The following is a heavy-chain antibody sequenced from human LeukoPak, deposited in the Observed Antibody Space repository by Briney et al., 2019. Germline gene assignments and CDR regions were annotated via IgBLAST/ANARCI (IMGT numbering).Heavy chain of an antibody. Sequence: GGSLRLSCAASGLTFRNYAMSWVRQAPGKGLEWVSAISGSGGSTYYADSVKGRFTISRDNSKNTLYLQMNSLRAEDTAVYYCASSAAGTISWGQGTLVTVSS. V-gene: IGHV3-23*01. CDR2: ISGSGGST. CDR3: ASSAAGTIS. CDR1: GLTFRNYA. J-gene: IGHJ5*02. D-gene: IGHD6-13*01.